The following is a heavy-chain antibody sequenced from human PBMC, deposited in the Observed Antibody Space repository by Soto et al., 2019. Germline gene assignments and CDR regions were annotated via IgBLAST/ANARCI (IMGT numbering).Heavy chain of an antibody. V-gene: IGHV3-48*01. CDR2: ISSSSTI. D-gene: IGHD2-21*01. CDR3: ARSVFKVVVSHAYH. CDR1: GFTFSSYS. J-gene: IGHJ4*02. Sequence: GGSLRLSCAASGFTFSSYSMNWVRQAPGKGLEWVSFISSSSTIYYADSVKGRFTISRDNAKNSLYLQMNSLRAEDTAVYYCARSVFKVVVSHAYHWGQGTQVTVSS.